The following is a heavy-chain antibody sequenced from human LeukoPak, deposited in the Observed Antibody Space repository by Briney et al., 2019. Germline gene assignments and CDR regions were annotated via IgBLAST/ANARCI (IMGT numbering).Heavy chain of an antibody. CDR3: AKFRRHSISGLIYFDY. D-gene: IGHD1-26*01. CDR1: GFTFSSYA. CDR2: ISDRGGST. Sequence: ETGGSLRLSCAASGFTFSSYAMSWVRQAPGKGLEWVSTISDRGGSTYYADSVKGRFTISRDNSKNTLYLQMNSLRAEDTAVYYCAKFRRHSISGLIYFDYWGQGTLVTVSS. V-gene: IGHV3-23*01. J-gene: IGHJ4*02.